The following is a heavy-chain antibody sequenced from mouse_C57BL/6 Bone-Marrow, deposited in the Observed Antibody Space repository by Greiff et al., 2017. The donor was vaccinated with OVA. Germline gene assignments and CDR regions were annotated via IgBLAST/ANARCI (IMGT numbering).Heavy chain of an antibody. J-gene: IGHJ3*01. D-gene: IGHD2-4*01. Sequence: VKLQQSGAELVRPGSSVKLSCKASGYTFTSYWMHWVKQRPIQGLEWIGNIDPSDSETHYNQKFKDKATLTVDKSSSTAYMQLSSLTSEDSAVYYCARYYDYDAWFAYWGQGTLVTVSA. CDR2: IDPSDSET. CDR1: GYTFTSYW. CDR3: ARYYDYDAWFAY. V-gene: IGHV1-52*01.